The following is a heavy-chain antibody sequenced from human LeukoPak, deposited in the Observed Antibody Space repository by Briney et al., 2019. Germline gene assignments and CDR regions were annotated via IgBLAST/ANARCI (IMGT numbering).Heavy chain of an antibody. Sequence: PGGSLRLSCAASGFTFSSYAMSWVRQAPGKGLEWVSGISGSGGSTYYADSVKGRFTISRDNSKNTLYLQMNSLRAEDTAVYYCARAGGSSGYHPRSLGYYYYYGMDVWGQGTTVTVSS. J-gene: IGHJ6*02. CDR2: ISGSGGST. D-gene: IGHD3-22*01. V-gene: IGHV3-23*01. CDR1: GFTFSSYA. CDR3: ARAGGSSGYHPRSLGYYYYYGMDV.